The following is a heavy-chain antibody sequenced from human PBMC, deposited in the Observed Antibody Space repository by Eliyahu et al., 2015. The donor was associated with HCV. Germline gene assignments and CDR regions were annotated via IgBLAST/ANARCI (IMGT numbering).Heavy chain of an antibody. J-gene: IGHJ5*02. D-gene: IGHD2-15*01. V-gene: IGHV3-53*01. CDR3: AKDYRYCSGGSCYSGNWFDP. Sequence: EVQLVESGGGLIRPGGSLRLSXAASGFTVSSDXXSWVRQAPGKGLEWVSTIYSGGDTYHADSVKGRFTISRDNSKNTLYLQMNSLRAEDTAVYYCAKDYRYCSGGSCYSGNWFDPWGQGTLVTVSS. CDR1: GFTVSSDX. CDR2: IYSGGDT.